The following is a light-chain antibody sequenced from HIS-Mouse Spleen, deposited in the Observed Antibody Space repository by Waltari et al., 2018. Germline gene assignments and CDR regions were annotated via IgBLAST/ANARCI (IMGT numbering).Light chain of an antibody. CDR2: DVS. V-gene: IGLV2-11*02. CDR1: SSDVGGYNY. J-gene: IGLJ2*01. Sequence: QSALTQPRSVSGSPGQSVTISCTGPSSDVGGYNYVPWYQQHPGKAPNLMIYDVSKRPSGVPDRFSGSKSGNTASLTISGLQAEDEADYYCCSYAGSYTVVFGGGTKLTVL. CDR3: CSYAGSYTVV.